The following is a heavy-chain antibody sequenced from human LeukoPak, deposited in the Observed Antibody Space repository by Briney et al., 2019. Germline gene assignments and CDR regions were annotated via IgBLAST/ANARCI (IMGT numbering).Heavy chain of an antibody. D-gene: IGHD3/OR15-3a*01. J-gene: IGHJ5*02. V-gene: IGHV1-2*02. CDR3: ARFLVDRYNWFDP. CDR2: INPNSGGT. CDR1: GYTFTGYY. Sequence: ASVKVSCKASGYTFTGYYMHWVRQAPGQGLEWMGWINPNSGGTNYAQKFQGRVTMTRDTSISTAYMELSSLRSEDTAVYYCARFLVDRYNWFDPWGQGTLVTVSS.